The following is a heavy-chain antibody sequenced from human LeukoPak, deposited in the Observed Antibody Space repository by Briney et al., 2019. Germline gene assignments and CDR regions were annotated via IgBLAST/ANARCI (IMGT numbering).Heavy chain of an antibody. J-gene: IGHJ4*02. Sequence: GGSLRLSCAASGFTFSSYEMNWVRQAPGKGLEWVSYISSSGSTIYYADSVKGRFTISRDNSKNTMYLQMNSLRNEDTAVYYCAKDRLPSYGQHFDSWGQGTLVTVSS. V-gene: IGHV3-48*03. CDR3: AKDRLPSYGQHFDS. D-gene: IGHD3-10*01. CDR2: ISSSGSTI. CDR1: GFTFSSYE.